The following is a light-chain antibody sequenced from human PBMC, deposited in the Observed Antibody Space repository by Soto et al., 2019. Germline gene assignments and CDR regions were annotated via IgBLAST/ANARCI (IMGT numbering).Light chain of an antibody. CDR2: GAS. Sequence: EIVLTQSPGTLSLSPGERATLSCRASQSVSSSYLAWYQQKPGQAPRLLIYGASSRATGIPDRFSGSGSGTDFNLTISRLEPEDFAVYYCQHYGSLVLTFGGGTKVEIK. CDR3: QHYGSLVLT. J-gene: IGKJ4*01. V-gene: IGKV3-20*01. CDR1: QSVSSSY.